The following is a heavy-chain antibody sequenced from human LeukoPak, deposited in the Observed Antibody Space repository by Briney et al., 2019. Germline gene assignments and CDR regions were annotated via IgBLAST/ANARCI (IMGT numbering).Heavy chain of an antibody. CDR2: IYHSGST. V-gene: IGHV4-39*07. J-gene: IGHJ4*02. CDR1: GGSVSSRTYY. D-gene: IGHD1-26*01. Sequence: SETLSLTCTVSGGSVSSRTYYWVWIRQTPEKGLEWIGSIYHSGSTYYNPSLKSRVTISVDTSKNQFSLKLSSVTAADTAVYYCARDFTGGSYFDYWGQGTLVTVSS. CDR3: ARDFTGGSYFDY.